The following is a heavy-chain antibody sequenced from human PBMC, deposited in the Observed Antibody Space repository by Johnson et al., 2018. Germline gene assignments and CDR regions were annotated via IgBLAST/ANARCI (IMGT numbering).Heavy chain of an antibody. CDR1: GFTFNSHG. V-gene: IGHV3-33*01. Sequence: VQLVESGGGVVQXGTTLRLSCVASGFTFNSHGMLWVRQAPGKGLEWVSSIWYDGSNQYYADSVKGRFTMSRDNSKNTLYLQMNSLRAEDTAVYYCARRVVPPTNFALDVWGQGTTVTVSS. J-gene: IGHJ6*02. D-gene: IGHD2-2*01. CDR2: IWYDGSNQ. CDR3: ARRVVPPTNFALDV.